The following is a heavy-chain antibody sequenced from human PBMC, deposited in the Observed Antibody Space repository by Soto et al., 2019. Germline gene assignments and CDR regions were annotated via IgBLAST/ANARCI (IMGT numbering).Heavy chain of an antibody. Sequence: HPGGSLRLSCATSGFIFSNFGMHWVRQAPGKGLEWVAVIWYDGSNAVSADFVKGRFTISRDNSKNTLYLQMSGLRSEDTAVYYCARDPRTARPSAMDVWGQGTTVTVSS. CDR1: GFIFSNFG. CDR2: IWYDGSNA. J-gene: IGHJ6*02. D-gene: IGHD6-6*01. CDR3: ARDPRTARPSAMDV. V-gene: IGHV3-33*08.